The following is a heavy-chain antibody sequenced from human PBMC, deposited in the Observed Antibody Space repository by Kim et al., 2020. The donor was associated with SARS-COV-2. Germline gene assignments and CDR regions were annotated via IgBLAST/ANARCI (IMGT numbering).Heavy chain of an antibody. Sequence: GGSLRLSCAASGFTFSTYWMYWVRQAPGKVLVWVSRINSDGSSTNYADSVKGRFTISRDNAKNTLYLQMNSLRAEDTAVYYCARSSSTSCPCYYMDVWGKGTTVTVSS. CDR2: INSDGSST. CDR1: GFTFSTYW. J-gene: IGHJ6*03. D-gene: IGHD2-2*01. V-gene: IGHV3-74*01. CDR3: ARSSSTSCPCYYMDV.